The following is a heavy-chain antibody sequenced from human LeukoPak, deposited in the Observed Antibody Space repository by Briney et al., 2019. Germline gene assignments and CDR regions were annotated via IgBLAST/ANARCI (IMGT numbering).Heavy chain of an antibody. V-gene: IGHV4-34*01. CDR1: GGSISSYY. J-gene: IGHJ4*02. Sequence: SETLSLTCTVSGGSISSYYWSWIRQPAGKGLEWIGEINHSGNTNYNPSLQSRVTISLDTSTNQFSLELTSVTAADTAVYYCARGLSDVYWGQGTLITVSS. CDR2: INHSGNT. CDR3: ARGLSDVY.